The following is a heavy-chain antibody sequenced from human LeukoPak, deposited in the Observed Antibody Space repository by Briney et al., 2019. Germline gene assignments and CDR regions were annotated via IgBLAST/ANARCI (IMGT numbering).Heavy chain of an antibody. D-gene: IGHD5-24*01. V-gene: IGHV3-23*01. CDR1: GFTFSSYA. J-gene: IGHJ4*02. Sequence: GGSLRLSCAASGFTFSSYAMSWVRQAPGKGLEWVSAISGSGGSTYYADSVKGRFIISRDNSKNTVYLQMNSLSAEDAAVYYCVKDDGWVQYANWGQGTLVTVSS. CDR3: VKDDGWVQYAN. CDR2: ISGSGGST.